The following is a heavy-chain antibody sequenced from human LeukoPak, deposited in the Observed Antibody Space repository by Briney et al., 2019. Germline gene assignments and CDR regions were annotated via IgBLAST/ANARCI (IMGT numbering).Heavy chain of an antibody. Sequence: ASVKVSCKASGYTFTSYAISWVRQAPGQGLEWMGWISAYNGNTHYAQKVQDRVTMTTDTSASTAYMELRSLRSDDTAVYYCARITQTDYDFDYWGQGTLVIVSS. CDR3: ARITQTDYDFDY. V-gene: IGHV1-18*01. CDR1: GYTFTSYA. CDR2: ISAYNGNT. D-gene: IGHD4-17*01. J-gene: IGHJ4*02.